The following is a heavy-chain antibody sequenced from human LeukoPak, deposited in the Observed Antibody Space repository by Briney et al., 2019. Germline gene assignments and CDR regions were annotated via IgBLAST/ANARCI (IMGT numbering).Heavy chain of an antibody. D-gene: IGHD3-10*01. Sequence: GESLKISCKGSGYSFTSYWIGWLRQMPGKDLEWMGISYPGESDTRYSPSFQGQVTISADKSISTAYLQWSSLKASDTAIYYCARFRDDSDFDYWGQGTLVTVSS. CDR3: ARFRDDSDFDY. CDR1: GYSFTSYW. J-gene: IGHJ4*02. CDR2: SYPGESDT. V-gene: IGHV5-51*01.